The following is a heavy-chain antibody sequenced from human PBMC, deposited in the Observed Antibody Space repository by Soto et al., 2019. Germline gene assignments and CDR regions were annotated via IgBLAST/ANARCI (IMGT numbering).Heavy chain of an antibody. J-gene: IGHJ6*02. V-gene: IGHV5-51*01. Sequence: GESLKISCKGSGYSFTSYYIAWVRQMPGKGLEWMGVIYPDDSETRYSPSFQGQVTISADKSISTAYLQWSSLKASDTAMYYCARTYGMDVWGQGTTVTVSS. CDR1: GYSFTSYY. CDR2: IYPDDSET. CDR3: ARTYGMDV.